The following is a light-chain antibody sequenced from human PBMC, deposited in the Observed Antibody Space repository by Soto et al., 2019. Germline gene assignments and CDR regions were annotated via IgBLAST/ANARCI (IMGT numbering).Light chain of an antibody. Sequence: EIVLTQSPGTLSLSPGERATLSCRASQSVSSSYLAWYQQKPGQAPRLLIYGASSRATGIPDRFSGSGSGTDFTLTISRLEPEDFAVYYCQQYTGPYTFGQGTKLEIK. V-gene: IGKV3-20*01. J-gene: IGKJ2*01. CDR1: QSVSSSY. CDR2: GAS. CDR3: QQYTGPYT.